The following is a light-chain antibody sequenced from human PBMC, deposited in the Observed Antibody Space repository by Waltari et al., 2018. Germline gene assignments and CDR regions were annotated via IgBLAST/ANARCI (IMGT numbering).Light chain of an antibody. CDR2: WGP. CDR1: QSLLSSFNSKTY. J-gene: IGKJ5*01. V-gene: IGKV4-1*01. CDR3: HHYYIPPLT. Sequence: DIVLTQSPDSLAVSLGERATINCKSSQSLLSSFNSKTYIAWYQQKPGQPPKLLINWGPARGSGVPERFSGSGSETDFTLTISSLQAEDVAVYYCHHYYIPPLTFGQGTRLEIK.